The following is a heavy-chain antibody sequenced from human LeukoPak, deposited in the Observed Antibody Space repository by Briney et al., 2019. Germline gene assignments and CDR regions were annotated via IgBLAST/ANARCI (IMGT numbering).Heavy chain of an antibody. J-gene: IGHJ4*02. V-gene: IGHV3-30-3*01. CDR1: GFTFSSYA. Sequence: GGSLRLSCAASGFTFSSYAMHWVRQAPGKGLEWVAVISYDGSNKYYADSVKGRFTISRDNPKNTLYLQMNSLRAEDTAVYYCARDRVWFGSSWQLDYWGQGTLVTVSS. CDR2: ISYDGSNK. D-gene: IGHD6-13*01. CDR3: ARDRVWFGSSWQLDY.